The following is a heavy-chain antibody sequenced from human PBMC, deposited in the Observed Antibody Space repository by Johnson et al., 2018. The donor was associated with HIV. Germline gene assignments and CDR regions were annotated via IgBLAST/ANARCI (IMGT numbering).Heavy chain of an antibody. J-gene: IGHJ3*02. V-gene: IGHV3-30*03. D-gene: IGHD6-13*01. Sequence: VQLVVSGGGVVQPGRSLRLSCAASGFTFSTYAMHWVRQAPGKGLEWVSVISYDGSYKYYADSVKGRFTISRDNSKNTLYLQMNSLRAEDTAVYYWARGGIAAKEPWRAFDIWGQGTMVTVSS. CDR2: ISYDGSYK. CDR3: ARGGIAAKEPWRAFDI. CDR1: GFTFSTYA.